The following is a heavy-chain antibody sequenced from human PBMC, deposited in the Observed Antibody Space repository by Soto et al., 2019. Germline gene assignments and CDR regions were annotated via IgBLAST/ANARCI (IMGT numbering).Heavy chain of an antibody. V-gene: IGHV5-10-1*01. CDR2: IDPSDSYT. Sequence: GEARKICCKGSGYRFTSYWISWVRRMPGKGLEWMGRIDPSDSYTNYSPSFQGHATISADKSISTAYLQWSSLKASDTAMYYCARHRARSSGGIDVCGQGTTVTVSS. J-gene: IGHJ6*02. CDR3: ARHRARSSGGIDV. D-gene: IGHD2-15*01. CDR1: GYRFTSYW.